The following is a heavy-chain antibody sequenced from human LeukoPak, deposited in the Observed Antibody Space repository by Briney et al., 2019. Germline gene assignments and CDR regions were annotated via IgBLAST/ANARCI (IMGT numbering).Heavy chain of an antibody. Sequence: PGGPLRLSCEATGFTFGSSPMSWVRQAPGKGLEWVSSISVGGDYIYYADSVRGRFTISRDNSKSTLYLQMNSLRAEDTAVYYCAKIAVSGLWYFDLWGRGTLVTVSS. CDR1: GFTFGSSP. D-gene: IGHD6-19*01. CDR2: ISVGGDYI. J-gene: IGHJ2*01. CDR3: AKIAVSGLWYFDL. V-gene: IGHV3-23*01.